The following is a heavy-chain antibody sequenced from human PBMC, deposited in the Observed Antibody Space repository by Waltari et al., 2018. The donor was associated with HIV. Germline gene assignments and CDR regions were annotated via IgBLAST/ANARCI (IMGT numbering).Heavy chain of an antibody. CDR3: GREGDYYDSSPFDY. V-gene: IGHV3-30-3*01. J-gene: IGHJ4*02. CDR1: GFTFKPYS. CDR2: ISWDGSNK. D-gene: IGHD3-22*01. Sequence: QVQLVEFGGGVVQRGGALRLACEAPGFTFKPYSRHWVRQAPGKGLEWVAVISWDGSNKHYADSVKGRCTISRDNSRNSLYLQMSSLRAEDTAVYYCGREGDYYDSSPFDYWGQGTLVTVSS.